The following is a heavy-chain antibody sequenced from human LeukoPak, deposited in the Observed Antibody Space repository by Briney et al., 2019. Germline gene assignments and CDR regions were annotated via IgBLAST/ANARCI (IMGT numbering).Heavy chain of an antibody. D-gene: IGHD3-9*01. Sequence: PSETLSLTCTVSGGSISSYYWNWIRQPPGKGLEWIGYIYYSGSTNYNPSLKSRVTISVDTSKNQFSLKLSFVTAADTAVYYCARHAANYDILTGYPTRFDYWGQGTLVTVSS. V-gene: IGHV4-59*08. J-gene: IGHJ4*02. CDR1: GGSISSYY. CDR2: IYYSGST. CDR3: ARHAANYDILTGYPTRFDY.